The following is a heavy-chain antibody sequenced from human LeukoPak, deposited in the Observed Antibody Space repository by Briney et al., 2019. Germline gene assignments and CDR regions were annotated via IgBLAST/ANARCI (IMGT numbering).Heavy chain of an antibody. CDR3: ARRVGSGWPVQH. Sequence: ASVKVSCKASVYTFSSYDINWVRQATGQGLEWMGWMNHNSGKTGYAQKFQGRLNMTRNTSISTAYMELSSLRSEDTAVYYCARRVGSGWPVQHWGQGTLVTVSS. D-gene: IGHD6-19*01. CDR2: MNHNSGKT. V-gene: IGHV1-8*01. CDR1: VYTFSSYD. J-gene: IGHJ1*01.